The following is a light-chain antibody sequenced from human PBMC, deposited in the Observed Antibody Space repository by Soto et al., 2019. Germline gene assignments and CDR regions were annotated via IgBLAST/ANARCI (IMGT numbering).Light chain of an antibody. Sequence: DIQMTQSPSTLSATVGDRVTITCRASQSISNWLAWYQQKPGKAPNLLIYKASSLDNGVPSRFSGSGSGTEFTLTISSLQPDDFATYYCQQYNSYSRTFGQGTKVEIK. CDR1: QSISNW. CDR2: KAS. CDR3: QQYNSYSRT. J-gene: IGKJ1*01. V-gene: IGKV1-5*03.